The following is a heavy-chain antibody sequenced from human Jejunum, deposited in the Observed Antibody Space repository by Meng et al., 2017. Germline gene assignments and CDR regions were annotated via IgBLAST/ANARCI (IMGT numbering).Heavy chain of an antibody. Sequence: QVQVQASGPGLVKPSGPLRFTCMVSGVSTTAPFYWTWIRQAPGKGLEWIGEVWPSGATYYNPSLSSRITISIDTSNNQFSLEVAFLTAADTAVYYCARAIRERYFDSWGQGTLVTVSS. CDR1: GVSTTAPFY. J-gene: IGHJ4*02. D-gene: IGHD1-14*01. V-gene: IGHV4-4*02. CDR2: VWPSGAT. CDR3: ARAIRERYFDS.